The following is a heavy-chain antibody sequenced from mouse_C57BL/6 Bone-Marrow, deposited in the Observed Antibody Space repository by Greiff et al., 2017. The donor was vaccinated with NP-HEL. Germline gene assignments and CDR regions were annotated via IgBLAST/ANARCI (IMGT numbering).Heavy chain of an antibody. CDR3: ARRGYYYGSYWYFDV. Sequence: VKLQQSGAELVKPGASVKLSCKASGYTFTSYWMHWVKQRPGQGLEWIGMIHPNSGSTNYNEKFKSKATLTVDKSSSTAYMQLSSLTSEDSAVYYCARRGYYYGSYWYFDVWGTGTTVTVSS. D-gene: IGHD1-1*01. CDR2: IHPNSGST. V-gene: IGHV1-64*01. CDR1: GYTFTSYW. J-gene: IGHJ1*03.